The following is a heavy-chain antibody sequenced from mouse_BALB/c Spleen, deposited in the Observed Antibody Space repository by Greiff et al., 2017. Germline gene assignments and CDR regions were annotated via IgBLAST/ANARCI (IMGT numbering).Heavy chain of an antibody. D-gene: IGHD2-14*01. Sequence: EVQGVESGGGLVQPGGSLKLSCAASGFTFSSYGMSWVRQTPDKRLELVATINSNGGSTYYPDSVKGRFTISRDNAKNTLYLQMSSLKSEDTAMYYCARGGGPYYRYDGTAWFAYWGQGTLVTVSA. V-gene: IGHV5-6-3*01. CDR2: INSNGGST. CDR1: GFTFSSYG. CDR3: ARGGGPYYRYDGTAWFAY. J-gene: IGHJ3*01.